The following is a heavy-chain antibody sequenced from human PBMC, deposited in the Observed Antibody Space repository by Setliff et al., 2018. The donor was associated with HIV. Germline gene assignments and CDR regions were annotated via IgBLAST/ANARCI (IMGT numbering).Heavy chain of an antibody. V-gene: IGHV4-39*07. Sequence: SETLSLTCTVYGASISNSNSYWGWIRQPPGKRLEWLGSIYYGGSTSYNPSLSSRLTISLDTSKNQFSMKLRSVTAAYTAVYYCARARPQQFLGDTFEIWGQGTMFTVSS. D-gene: IGHD3-16*01. CDR3: ARARPQQFLGDTFEI. CDR2: IYYGGST. J-gene: IGHJ3*02. CDR1: GASISNSNSY.